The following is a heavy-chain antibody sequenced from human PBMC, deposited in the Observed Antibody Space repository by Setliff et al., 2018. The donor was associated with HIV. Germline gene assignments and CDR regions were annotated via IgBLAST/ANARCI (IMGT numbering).Heavy chain of an antibody. Sequence: SETLSLTCTVSGDPIFIGGYYWSWIRQHPGGGLEWIGYIYHTWKTYYNPSLQSRIIMSLYMSQNQFSLKLSSVTAADTAVYYCAKEGNSVDNWLDPWGPGTLVTVSS. V-gene: IGHV4-31*03. CDR1: GDPIFIGGYY. J-gene: IGHJ5*02. CDR3: AKEGNSVDNWLDP. CDR2: IYHTWKT. D-gene: IGHD1-26*01.